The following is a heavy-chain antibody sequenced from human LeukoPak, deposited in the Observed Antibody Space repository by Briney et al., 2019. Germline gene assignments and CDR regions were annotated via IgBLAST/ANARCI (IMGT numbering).Heavy chain of an antibody. J-gene: IGHJ2*01. CDR3: ARGPQTYSSSGWYFDL. CDR2: IYTSGST. Sequence: PSQTLSLTCTVSGGSISSGSYYWSWIRQPAGKGLEWIGRIYTSGSTNYNPSLKSRVTISVDTSKNQFSLKLSSVTAADTAVYYCARGPQTYSSSGWYFDLWGRGTLVTVSS. CDR1: GGSISSGSYY. D-gene: IGHD6-6*01. V-gene: IGHV4-61*02.